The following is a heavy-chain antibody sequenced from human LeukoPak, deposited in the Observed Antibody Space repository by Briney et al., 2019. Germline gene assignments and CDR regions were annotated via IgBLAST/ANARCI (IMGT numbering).Heavy chain of an antibody. CDR1: GYSFTSYW. J-gene: IGHJ6*03. Sequence: GESLKISCKGSGYSFTSYWIGWVRQMPGKGLEWMGLIYPGDSDTRYSPSLQGQVTISTDKSFSTAYLQWSSLKASDAAMYYCARSASDYYYYYYMDVWGKGTTVTVSS. V-gene: IGHV5-51*01. D-gene: IGHD2-21*02. CDR2: IYPGDSDT. CDR3: ARSASDYYYYYYMDV.